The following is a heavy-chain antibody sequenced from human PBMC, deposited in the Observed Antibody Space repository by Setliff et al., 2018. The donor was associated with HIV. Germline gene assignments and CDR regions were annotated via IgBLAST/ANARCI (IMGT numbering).Heavy chain of an antibody. CDR3: AQAQTSVSGSYYQYLQH. V-gene: IGHV1-18*01. CDR1: GYTFTSYG. J-gene: IGHJ1*01. D-gene: IGHD3-10*01. Sequence: ASVKVSCKASGYTFTSYGISWVRQAPGQGLEWMGWISAYNGNTNYAQKLQGRVTMTTDTSTSTAYMELSSLRAEDTAVYYFAQAQTSVSGSYYQYLQHWGQGTLVTVSS. CDR2: ISAYNGNT.